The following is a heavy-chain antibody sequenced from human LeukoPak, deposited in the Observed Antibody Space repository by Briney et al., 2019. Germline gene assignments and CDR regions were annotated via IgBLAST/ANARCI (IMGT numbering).Heavy chain of an antibody. J-gene: IGHJ4*02. CDR2: INHSGST. CDR3: ARGIVGATKAFDY. V-gene: IGHV4-34*01. D-gene: IGHD1-26*01. Sequence: SETLSLTCAVYGGSFSGYYWSWIRQPPGKGLEWIGEINHSGSTNYNPSIKSRVTISVDTSKNQFSLKLSSVTAADTAVYYCARGIVGATKAFDYWGQGTLVTVSS. CDR1: GGSFSGYY.